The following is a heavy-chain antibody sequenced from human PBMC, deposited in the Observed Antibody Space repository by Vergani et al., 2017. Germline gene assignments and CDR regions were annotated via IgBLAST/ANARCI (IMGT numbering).Heavy chain of an antibody. CDR2: IIPILGIA. CDR3: ARENSYDSRDDWFDP. V-gene: IGHV1-69*04. Sequence: QVQLVQSGAEVKKPWSSVKVSCKASGGTFSSYAISWVRQAPGQGLEWMGRIIPILGIANYAQKFQGRVTITADKSTSTAYMELSSLRSEDTAVYYCARENSYDSRDDWFDPWGQGTLVTVSS. D-gene: IGHD3-22*01. J-gene: IGHJ5*02. CDR1: GGTFSSYA.